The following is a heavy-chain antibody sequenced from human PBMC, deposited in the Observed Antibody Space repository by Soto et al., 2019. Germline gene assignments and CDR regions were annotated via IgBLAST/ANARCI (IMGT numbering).Heavy chain of an antibody. Sequence: EVQLVESGGGLVQPGRSLRLSCAASGFTFDDYAMHWVRQAPGKGLEWVSGISWNSGSIGYADSVKGRFTISRDNAXYSLYLQMNSLRAEDTALYYCAKGEGSSGYYSLFDYWGQGTLVTVSS. CDR1: GFTFDDYA. V-gene: IGHV3-9*01. D-gene: IGHD3-22*01. J-gene: IGHJ4*02. CDR3: AKGEGSSGYYSLFDY. CDR2: ISWNSGSI.